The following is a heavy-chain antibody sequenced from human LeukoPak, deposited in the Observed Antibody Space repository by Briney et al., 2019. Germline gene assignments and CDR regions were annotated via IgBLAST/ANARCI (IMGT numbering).Heavy chain of an antibody. CDR3: ARGRAAADDFDL. CDR1: GYTFGSYS. Sequence: ASVKVSCKASGYTFGSYSINWVRQAPGQGLAWLGWVNTHNGDTKYTQKFRGRVSLTTDSSTSTAYMELTSLRSDDTAIYYCARGRAAADDFDLWGQGTPVTVSS. V-gene: IGHV1-18*01. D-gene: IGHD6-13*01. CDR2: VNTHNGDT. J-gene: IGHJ4*02.